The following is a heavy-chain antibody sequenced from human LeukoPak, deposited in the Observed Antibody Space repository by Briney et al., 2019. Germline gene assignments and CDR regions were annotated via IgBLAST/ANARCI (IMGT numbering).Heavy chain of an antibody. V-gene: IGHV1-18*01. CDR1: GYTFPSYG. D-gene: IGHD3-10*01. J-gene: IGHJ4*02. CDR2: ISAYNGNT. Sequence: ASVKVSGKASGYTFPSYGISWVRQAPGQGLEWMGWISAYNGNTNYAQKLQGRVTMTTDTSTSTAYMELRSLRSDDTAVYYCAREYKNYYGSGSYYPDWGQGTLVTVSS. CDR3: AREYKNYYGSGSYYPD.